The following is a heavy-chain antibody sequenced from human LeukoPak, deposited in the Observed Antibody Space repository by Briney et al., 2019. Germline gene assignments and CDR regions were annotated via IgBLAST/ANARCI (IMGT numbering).Heavy chain of an antibody. J-gene: IGHJ3*02. D-gene: IGHD2-15*01. CDR2: IYYSGST. CDR1: GGSISSSSYY. Sequence: SETLSLTCTVSGGSISSSSYYWGWIRQPPGKGLEWIGSIYYSGSTYYNPSLKSRVTISVDTSKNQFSLKLSSVTAADTAVYYCASWTAPNEWLRFGYCSGGSCYSGAFDIWGQGTMVTVSS. V-gene: IGHV4-39*07. CDR3: ASWTAPNEWLRFGYCSGGSCYSGAFDI.